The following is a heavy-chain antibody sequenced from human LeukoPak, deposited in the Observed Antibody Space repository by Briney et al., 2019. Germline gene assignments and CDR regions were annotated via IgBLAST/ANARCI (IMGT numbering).Heavy chain of an antibody. CDR2: IYSGGTT. V-gene: IGHV3-53*01. D-gene: IGHD4-23*01. Sequence: GGSLRLSCAVSGFTVSGNYMSWVRQAPGKGLEWVSLIYSGGTTYYADSEKGRFTISRENSKNTSYLQMNSRRAEYTAVYYCARRAGGYSHPYDYWGQGILVTVSS. J-gene: IGHJ4*02. CDR1: GFTVSGNY. CDR3: ARRAGGYSHPYDY.